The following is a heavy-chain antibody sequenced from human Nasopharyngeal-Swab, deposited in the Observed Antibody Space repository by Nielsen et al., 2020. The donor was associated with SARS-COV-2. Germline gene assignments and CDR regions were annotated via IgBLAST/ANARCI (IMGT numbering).Heavy chain of an antibody. CDR2: ISSSSTI. V-gene: IGHV3-48*02. J-gene: IGHJ4*02. Sequence: VRQAPGKGLEWVSYISSSSTIYYADSVKGRFTISRDNAKNSLYLQMNSLRDEDTAVYYCARASSSWYFGGQGTLVTVSS. CDR3: ARASSSWYF. D-gene: IGHD6-13*01.